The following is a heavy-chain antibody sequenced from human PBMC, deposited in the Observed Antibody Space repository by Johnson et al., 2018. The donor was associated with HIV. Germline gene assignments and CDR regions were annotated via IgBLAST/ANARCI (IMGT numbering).Heavy chain of an antibody. Sequence: VQVVESGGGLVQPGGSLRLSCAASGFTVSSNYMSWVRQAPGKGLEWVTVIYSGGSTSYADSVKGRFTTSSDNSNNTLSLQMNSLRAEDTAVYYCAILTDRISAFDIWGQGTMVTVSS. CDR1: GFTVSSNY. CDR2: IYSGGST. J-gene: IGHJ3*02. D-gene: IGHD1-14*01. CDR3: AILTDRISAFDI. V-gene: IGHV3-66*01.